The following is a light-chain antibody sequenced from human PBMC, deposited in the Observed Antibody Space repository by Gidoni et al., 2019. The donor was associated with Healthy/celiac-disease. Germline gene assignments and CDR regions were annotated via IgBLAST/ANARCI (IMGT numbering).Light chain of an antibody. CDR3: QQYYSAPWT. CDR1: QSVLYSSNNKNY. Sequence: DIVMTQSPDSLAVSLGERATINCKSSQSVLYSSNNKNYLAWYQQKPGQPPKLLIYWASTRESGVPDRFSGSGSGTDFTLTISRLQAEDVAVYCCQQYYSAPWTFGEGTKVEIK. V-gene: IGKV4-1*01. CDR2: WAS. J-gene: IGKJ1*01.